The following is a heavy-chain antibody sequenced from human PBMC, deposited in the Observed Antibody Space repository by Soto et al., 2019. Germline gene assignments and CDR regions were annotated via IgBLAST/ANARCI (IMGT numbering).Heavy chain of an antibody. CDR1: GFTFNTYG. CDR3: ARDQGGDYDNYFYFYGMDV. D-gene: IGHD4-17*01. J-gene: IGHJ6*02. V-gene: IGHV3-33*01. CDR2: IWFDGTNK. Sequence: LRLSCAASGFTFNTYGMNWVRQAPGKGPEWVALIWFDGTNKYYGDSVKGRFTISRDNSKNTLYPQMNSLRAEDTAVYYCARDQGGDYDNYFYFYGMDVWGQGTTVTVSS.